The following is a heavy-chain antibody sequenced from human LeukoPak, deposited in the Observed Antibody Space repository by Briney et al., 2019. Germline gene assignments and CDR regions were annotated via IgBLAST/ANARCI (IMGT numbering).Heavy chain of an antibody. Sequence: SETLSLTCTVSGGSISSYYWSWIRQPPGKGLEWIGYIYYSGSTNYNPSIKSRVTISVDTSKNQFSLKLSSVTAADTAVYYCARARGGYNQWDYWGQGTLVTVSS. CDR1: GGSISSYY. J-gene: IGHJ4*02. CDR3: ARARGGYNQWDY. CDR2: IYYSGST. V-gene: IGHV4-59*01. D-gene: IGHD5-24*01.